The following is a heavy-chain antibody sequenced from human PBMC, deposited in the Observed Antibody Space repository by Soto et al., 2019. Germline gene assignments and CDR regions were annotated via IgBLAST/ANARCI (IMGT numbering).Heavy chain of an antibody. D-gene: IGHD2-2*01. J-gene: IGHJ6*03. CDR1: GFTFSSYG. CDR2: ISYDGSNK. Sequence: QVQLVESGGGVVQPGRSLRLSCAASGFTFSSYGMHWVRQAPGKGLEWVAVISYDGSNKYYADSVKGRFTISRDNSKNTLYLQMNSLRAEDTAVYYCAKEVVVVPAAMGDYYYYYMDVWGKGTTVTVSS. CDR3: AKEVVVVPAAMGDYYYYYMDV. V-gene: IGHV3-30*18.